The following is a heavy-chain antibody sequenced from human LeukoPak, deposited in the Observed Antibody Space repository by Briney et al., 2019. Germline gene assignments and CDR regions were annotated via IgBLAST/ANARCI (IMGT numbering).Heavy chain of an antibody. CDR3: AREIDYYYGSGCFDY. J-gene: IGHJ4*02. CDR1: GFTFSSYS. CDR2: ISSSSSYI. Sequence: PGGSLRLSCAASGFTFSSYSMNWVRQAPGKGLEWVSSISSSSSYIYYADSVKGRFTISRDNAKNSLYLQMNSLRAEDTAVYYCAREIDYYYGSGCFDYWGQGTLVTVSS. V-gene: IGHV3-21*01. D-gene: IGHD3-10*01.